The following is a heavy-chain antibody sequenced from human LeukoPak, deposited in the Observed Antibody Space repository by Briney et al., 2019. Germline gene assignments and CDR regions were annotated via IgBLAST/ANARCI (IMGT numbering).Heavy chain of an antibody. CDR2: INHSGST. CDR1: GGSFSGYY. J-gene: IGHJ4*02. Sequence: SETLSLTCAVYGGSFSGYYWSWIRQPPGKGLEWIGEINHSGSTNYNPSPQSRVTISVDTSKNQFSLKLSSVTAADTAVYYCARGRKSPYYDILTGYYRVKYYFDYWGQGTLVTISS. CDR3: ARGRKSPYYDILTGYYRVKYYFDY. D-gene: IGHD3-9*01. V-gene: IGHV4-34*01.